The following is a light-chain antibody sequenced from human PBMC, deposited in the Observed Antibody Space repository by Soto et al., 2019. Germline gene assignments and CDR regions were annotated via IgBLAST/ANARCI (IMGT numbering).Light chain of an antibody. Sequence: EIVLTQSPATLSLSPGERATLSCRASQSVSSYLAWYQQKPGQAPRLLIYDAANSDTGIPARLSGSGSGTDFTLTISSLEPEDFAVYYSQQRSNWPPITFGQGTRLEIK. CDR3: QQRSNWPPIT. CDR2: DAA. V-gene: IGKV3-11*01. CDR1: QSVSSY. J-gene: IGKJ5*01.